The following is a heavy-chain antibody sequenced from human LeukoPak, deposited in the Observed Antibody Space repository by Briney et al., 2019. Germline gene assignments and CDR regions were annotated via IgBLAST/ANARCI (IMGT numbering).Heavy chain of an antibody. J-gene: IGHJ4*02. CDR2: TRNKANGYST. V-gene: IGHV3-72*01. CDR3: ASSSGGTWRDFDD. CDR1: GFTVSDHY. D-gene: IGHD2-15*01. Sequence: GGSLRLSCAASGFTVSDHYMDWVRQAPGNGLEWVGRTRNKANGYSTEYAASVKGRFTISRDDSKNSLYLQMNSLKTEDTAVYYCASSSGGTWRDFDDWGQGTLVTVSS.